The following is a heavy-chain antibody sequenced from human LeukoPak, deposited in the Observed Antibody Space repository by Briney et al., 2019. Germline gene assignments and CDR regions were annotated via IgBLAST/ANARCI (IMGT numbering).Heavy chain of an antibody. CDR1: GFTFSSYW. CDR3: AGVSPNTVTTLQYFDY. Sequence: GGSLRLSCAASGFTFSSYWMHWVRQAPGKGLVWVSRINSDGSSTSYADSVKGRFTISRDNAKNTLYLQMNSLRAEDTAVYYCAGVSPNTVTTLQYFDYWGQGTLVTVSS. V-gene: IGHV3-74*01. CDR2: INSDGSST. J-gene: IGHJ4*02. D-gene: IGHD4-17*01.